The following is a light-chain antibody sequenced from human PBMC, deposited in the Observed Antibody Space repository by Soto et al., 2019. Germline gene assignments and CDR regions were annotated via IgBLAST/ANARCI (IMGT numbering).Light chain of an antibody. Sequence: ALAPPPSASGSPGQSVTISCTGTSSDVGGYNYVSWYQQHPGKAPKLLIYEVSERPSGVPDRFSGSKSSNTASLTVSGLQAEDEADYYCSSYAGSNNFVFGTGTKVTVL. CDR1: SSDVGGYNY. V-gene: IGLV2-8*01. CDR2: EVS. CDR3: SSYAGSNNFV. J-gene: IGLJ1*01.